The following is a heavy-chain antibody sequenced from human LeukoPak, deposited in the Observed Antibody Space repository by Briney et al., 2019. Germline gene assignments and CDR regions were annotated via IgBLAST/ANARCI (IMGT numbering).Heavy chain of an antibody. V-gene: IGHV3-23*01. CDR3: AKDLGTYYYDSSGYYPFDY. CDR2: ISGSGGST. CDR1: GLTFSSYA. J-gene: IGHJ4*02. D-gene: IGHD3-22*01. Sequence: GGSQRLSCAASGLTFSSYAMSWVRQAPGKGLEWVSAISGSGGSTYYADSVKGRFTISRDNSKNTLYLQMNSLRAEDTAVYYCAKDLGTYYYDSSGYYPFDYWGQGTLVTVSS.